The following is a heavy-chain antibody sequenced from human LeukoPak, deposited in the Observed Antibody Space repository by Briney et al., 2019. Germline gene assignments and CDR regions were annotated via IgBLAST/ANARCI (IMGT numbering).Heavy chain of an antibody. J-gene: IGHJ4*02. CDR1: GFTFSIYA. Sequence: QIGGSLRLSRAASGFTFSIYAMSGVRQAPGKGLEWGSAISGRGGSTYYADSVKGRFTISRENTENTLCLQMNSLRAEGTAVYYCAKAPPGHIAALTVYWGQGTLVTACS. V-gene: IGHV3-23*01. CDR3: AKAPPGHIAALTVY. CDR2: ISGRGGST. D-gene: IGHD6-25*01.